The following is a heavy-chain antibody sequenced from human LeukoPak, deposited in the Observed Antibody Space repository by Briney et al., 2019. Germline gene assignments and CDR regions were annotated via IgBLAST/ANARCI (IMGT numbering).Heavy chain of an antibody. CDR1: GGSISSSSYY. V-gene: IGHV4-39*07. J-gene: IGHJ4*02. CDR2: IYYSGST. D-gene: IGHD6-6*01. Sequence: PSETLSLTCTVSGGSISSSSYYWGWIRQPPGKGLEWIGSIYYSGSTYYNPSLKSRVTISVDTSKNQFSLKLSSVTAADTAAYYCARVLVGPRPKSIAARPYSDYFDYWGQGTLVTVSS. CDR3: ARVLVGPRPKSIAARPYSDYFDY.